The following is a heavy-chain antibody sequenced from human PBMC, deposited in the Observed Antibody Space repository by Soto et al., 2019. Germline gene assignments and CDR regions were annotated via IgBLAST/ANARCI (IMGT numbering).Heavy chain of an antibody. V-gene: IGHV4-39*01. CDR3: AIHSSGSRHPGIAY. D-gene: IGHD1-26*01. Sequence: QLQLQESGPGLVKPSETLSLTCTVSGGSISSSTSYWGWVRKPPGKGLEWIASISDGGNSPYHPSLRSRVTLSVATSKNHLSTQLSSVTAADTAGYYCAIHSSGSRHPGIAYWGQGTRVTGSS. J-gene: IGHJ4*02. CDR1: GGSISSSTSY. CDR2: ISDGGNS.